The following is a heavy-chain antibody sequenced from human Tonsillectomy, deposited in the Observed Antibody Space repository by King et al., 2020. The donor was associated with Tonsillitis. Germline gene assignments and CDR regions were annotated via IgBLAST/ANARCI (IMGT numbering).Heavy chain of an antibody. V-gene: IGHV5-10-1*01. D-gene: IGHD3-9*01. J-gene: IGHJ4*02. Sequence: EQLVQSGAEVKKPGESLRISCKGSGYSFTSSWISWVRQMPGKGLEWMGRIDPSDSYTNYSPSFQGHVTISADKSISTAYLQWSSLKASDTAMYYCASRYYDFLTGYEDPTFDSWGQGTLVTISS. CDR3: ASRYYDFLTGYEDPTFDS. CDR1: GYSFTSSW. CDR2: IDPSDSYT.